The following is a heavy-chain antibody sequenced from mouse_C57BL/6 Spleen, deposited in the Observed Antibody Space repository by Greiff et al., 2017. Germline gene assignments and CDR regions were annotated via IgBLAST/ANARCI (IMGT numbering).Heavy chain of an antibody. Sequence: VMLVESGAELVKPGASVKMSCKASGYTFTTYPIEWMKQNHGKSLEWIGNFHPYNDDTKYNEKFKGKATLTVEKSSSTVYLELSRLTSDDSAVYYCARGYYGSNYAWFAYWGQGTLVTVSA. CDR1: GYTFTTYP. V-gene: IGHV1-47*01. D-gene: IGHD1-1*01. CDR2: FHPYNDDT. J-gene: IGHJ3*01. CDR3: ARGYYGSNYAWFAY.